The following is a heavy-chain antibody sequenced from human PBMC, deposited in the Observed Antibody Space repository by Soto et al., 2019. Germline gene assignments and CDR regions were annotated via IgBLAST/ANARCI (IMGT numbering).Heavy chain of an antibody. Sequence: QVQLVQSGAEVKNPGSWVKFSCKASGGTLSSYAISWVRQAPGQGLEWMGGIIPIFGTANYAQKFQGRFTITADKSTSTAYMELSSLRSEDTAVYYCARDDYGDPSDYYYGMDVWGQGTTVTVSS. CDR1: GGTLSSYA. V-gene: IGHV1-69*06. CDR2: IIPIFGTA. J-gene: IGHJ6*02. D-gene: IGHD4-17*01. CDR3: ARDDYGDPSDYYYGMDV.